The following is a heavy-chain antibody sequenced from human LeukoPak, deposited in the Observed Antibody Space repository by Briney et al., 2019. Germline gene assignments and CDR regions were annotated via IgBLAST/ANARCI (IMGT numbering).Heavy chain of an antibody. V-gene: IGHV3-30*02. J-gene: IGHJ2*01. D-gene: IGHD2-15*01. Sequence: PGGSLRLSCAASGFTFSTYGMHWLRQAPGKGLEWVAFTHYDGNIKYYADSVKGRFTISRDTSKNTLYLQMNSLRVEDTAVYYCANDACSGGTCYGGWYCDLWGRGTLVTVSS. CDR2: THYDGNIK. CDR1: GFTFSTYG. CDR3: ANDACSGGTCYGGWYCDL.